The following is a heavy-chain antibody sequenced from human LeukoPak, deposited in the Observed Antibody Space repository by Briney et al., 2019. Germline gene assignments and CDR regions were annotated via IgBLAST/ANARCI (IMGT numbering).Heavy chain of an antibody. V-gene: IGHV4-34*01. CDR1: GGSFSGYY. D-gene: IGHD6-19*01. CDR2: INHSGST. Sequence: PSETLSLTCAVYGGSFSGYYWSWIRQPPGKGLEWIGEINHSGSTNYNPSLKSRVTISVDTSKNQFSLKLSSVTAADTAVYYCARGPRAVAAPWSQGTLVTVSS. CDR3: ARGPRAVAAP. J-gene: IGHJ5*02.